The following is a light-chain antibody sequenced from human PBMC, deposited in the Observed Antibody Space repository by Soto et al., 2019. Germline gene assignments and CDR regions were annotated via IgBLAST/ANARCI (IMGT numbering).Light chain of an antibody. V-gene: IGLV1-51*02. J-gene: IGLJ1*01. CDR1: SSKTGYND. CDR2: ENN. CDR3: GTWDSSLSVYV. Sequence: QSVLTQPPSVSAAPGQKVTISCSGSSSKTGYNDVSWYQQLPGTAPKVLIYENNKRPSGIPDRFSGSKSGTSATLGITGLQTGDEVDYYCGTWDSSLSVYVFGTGTKVTVL.